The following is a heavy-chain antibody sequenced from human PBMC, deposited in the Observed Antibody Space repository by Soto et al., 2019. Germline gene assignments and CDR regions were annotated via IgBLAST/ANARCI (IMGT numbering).Heavy chain of an antibody. D-gene: IGHD2-15*01. CDR2: IYYSGST. CDR3: ARVVLACSGGSCYSYYSDS. CDR1: VGSISSGDYY. Sequence: QVQLQESGPGLVKPSQTLSLTCTVSVGSISSGDYYWIWIRQPPVKGLEWIGYIYYSGSTYYNPSLMSRVTIAVDTSKYQFSLKLSSVTAADMAVYYCARVVLACSGGSCYSYYSDSRGQGTLVTVSS. V-gene: IGHV4-30-4*01. J-gene: IGHJ4*02.